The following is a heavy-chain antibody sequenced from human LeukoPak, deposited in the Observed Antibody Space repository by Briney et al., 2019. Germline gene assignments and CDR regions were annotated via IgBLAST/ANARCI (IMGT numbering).Heavy chain of an antibody. D-gene: IGHD3-3*01. V-gene: IGHV1-8*01. J-gene: IGHJ5*02. Sequence: ASVKVSCKASGYTFTSYDINWVRQATGQGLEWMGWVNLNSGNTGYAQKFQGRVTMTRNTSISTAYMELSSLRSEDTAVYYCARGRGGSPYYDFWSGYYQGNWFDPWGQGTLVTVSS. CDR2: VNLNSGNT. CDR3: ARGRGGSPYYDFWSGYYQGNWFDP. CDR1: GYTFTSYD.